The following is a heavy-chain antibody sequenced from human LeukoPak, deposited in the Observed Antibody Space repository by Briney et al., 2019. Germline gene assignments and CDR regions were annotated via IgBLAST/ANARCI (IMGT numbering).Heavy chain of an antibody. J-gene: IGHJ1*01. Sequence: PSETLSLTCTVSGYSISSGYYWGWIRQPPGKGLEWIGSIYHSGSTYYNPSLKSRVTISVDTSKNQFSLKLSSVTAADTAVYYCARGQCSSSTRHFQHWGQGTLVTVSS. D-gene: IGHD6-13*01. CDR3: ARGQCSSSTRHFQH. V-gene: IGHV4-38-2*02. CDR2: IYHSGST. CDR1: GYSISSGYY.